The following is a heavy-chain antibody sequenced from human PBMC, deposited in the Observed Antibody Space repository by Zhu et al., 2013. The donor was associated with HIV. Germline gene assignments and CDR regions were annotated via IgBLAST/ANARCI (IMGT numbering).Heavy chain of an antibody. CDR2: VNPTTGNA. J-gene: IGHJ5*02. V-gene: IGHV1-8*03. CDR1: GYTFTSYD. Sequence: QVQLVQSGAEVKKPGSSVRVSCKASGYTFTSYDINWVRQATGHGLEWMGWVNPTTGNAGYAQKFQGRVTITRNTSTSTVYMELSSLRSDDTAVYYCARMDKGSCTATTCPDWFDPGAREPWSPSPQ. D-gene: IGHD2-8*02. CDR3: ARMDKGSCTATTCPDWFDP.